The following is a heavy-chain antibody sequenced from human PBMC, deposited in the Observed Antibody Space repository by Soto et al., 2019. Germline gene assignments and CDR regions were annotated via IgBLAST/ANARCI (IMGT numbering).Heavy chain of an antibody. Sequence: EVQLVQSGAEVKKPGESLRISCKGSGYSFTNYWISWVRQMPGKGLEWMGRIDPSDSYTNYSPSFQGHVTMSADKSIXTXYLXWSSLKASDTAIYYCARRSDEYSSGWNDSEGNFDYWGQGTLVTVSS. CDR2: IDPSDSYT. J-gene: IGHJ4*02. CDR3: ARRSDEYSSGWNDSEGNFDY. D-gene: IGHD6-19*01. V-gene: IGHV5-10-1*01. CDR1: GYSFTNYW.